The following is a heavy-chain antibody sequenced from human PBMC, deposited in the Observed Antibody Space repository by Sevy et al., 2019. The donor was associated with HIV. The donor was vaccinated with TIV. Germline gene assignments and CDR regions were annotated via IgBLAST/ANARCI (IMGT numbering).Heavy chain of an antibody. V-gene: IGHV3-11*01. J-gene: IGHJ3*02. CDR1: GFTFSDYY. CDR2: ISSSGSTI. CDR3: ARGHSGSYYPPAFDI. Sequence: GGSLRLSCAASGFTFSDYYMSWIRQAPGKGLEWVSYISSSGSTIYYADSVKGGFTISRDNAKNSLYLQMNSLRAEDTAVYYCARGHSGSYYPPAFDIWGQGTMVTVSS. D-gene: IGHD1-26*01.